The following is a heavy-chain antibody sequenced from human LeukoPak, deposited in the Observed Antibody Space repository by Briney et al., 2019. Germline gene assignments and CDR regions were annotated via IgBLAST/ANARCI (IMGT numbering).Heavy chain of an antibody. J-gene: IGHJ4*02. D-gene: IGHD6-13*01. Sequence: ESLKISCKGSGYSFTSYWIGWVRQMPGKGLEWMGIIYPGDSDTRYSPSFQGQVTISADKSISTAYLQWSSLKASDTAMYYCARSGWLPEGAAGIPDYWGQGTLVTVSS. CDR2: IYPGDSDT. CDR1: GYSFTSYW. CDR3: ARSGWLPEGAAGIPDY. V-gene: IGHV5-51*01.